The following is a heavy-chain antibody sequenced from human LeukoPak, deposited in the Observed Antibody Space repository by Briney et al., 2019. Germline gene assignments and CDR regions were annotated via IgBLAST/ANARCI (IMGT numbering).Heavy chain of an antibody. CDR2: ISGSGGST. D-gene: IGHD2-2*01. Sequence: GGSLRLSCAASGFTFSSYAMSWVRQAPGKGLEWVSAISGSGGSTYYADSVKGRLTISRDNSKNTLYLQMNSLRAEDTAVYYCAKDIGYCSSTSCTAFDYWGQGTLVTVSS. CDR1: GFTFSSYA. J-gene: IGHJ4*02. CDR3: AKDIGYCSSTSCTAFDY. V-gene: IGHV3-23*01.